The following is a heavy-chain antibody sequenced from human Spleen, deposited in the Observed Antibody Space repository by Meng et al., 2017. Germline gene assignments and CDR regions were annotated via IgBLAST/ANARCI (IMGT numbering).Heavy chain of an antibody. CDR2: ISVNGDII. D-gene: IGHD4-17*01. V-gene: IGHV3-23*01. CDR3: ANEGDGDSSIDY. J-gene: IGHJ4*02. CDR1: ELTFSMYA. Sequence: GESLKISCVASELTFSMYAMSWVRQAPGKGLEWVSVISVNGDIIYNADSVKGRFTISRDNSENTLYLQMNSLRVEDTAVYYCANEGDGDSSIDYWVQGTTVTVSS.